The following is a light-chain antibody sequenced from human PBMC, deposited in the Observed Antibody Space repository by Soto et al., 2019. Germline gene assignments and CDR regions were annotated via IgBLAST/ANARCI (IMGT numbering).Light chain of an antibody. CDR2: DAS. J-gene: IGKJ2*01. CDR3: QQYYNSPQS. CDR1: QSIGSSY. Sequence: ETVLTQSPGTLSLSPGERATLSCRASQSIGSSYLAWYQQKPGQYPRLLIDDASSRATGIPDRFSGSGSGTDFTLTISRLEPEDFAVYDCQQYYNSPQSFGQGTKLEIK. V-gene: IGKV3-20*01.